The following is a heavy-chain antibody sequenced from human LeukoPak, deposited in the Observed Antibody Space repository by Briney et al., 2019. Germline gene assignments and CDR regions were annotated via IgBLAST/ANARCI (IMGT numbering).Heavy chain of an antibody. J-gene: IGHJ6*03. CDR2: ISTSSSYI. Sequence: GGSLRLSCAASGFTFSRYRMNWVRQAPGKGLEWVSSISTSSSYIYYADSVKGRFTIARDNAKNSLYLQMNSLRAEDTAVYYCVRGSCTSTSCFDYYYYYMDVWGKGTTVTVSS. CDR3: VRGSCTSTSCFDYYYYYMDV. D-gene: IGHD2-2*01. CDR1: GFTFSRYR. V-gene: IGHV3-21*01.